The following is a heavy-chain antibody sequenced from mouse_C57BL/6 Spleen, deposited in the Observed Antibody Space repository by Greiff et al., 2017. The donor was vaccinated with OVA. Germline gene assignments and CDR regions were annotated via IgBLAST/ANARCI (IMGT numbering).Heavy chain of an antibody. D-gene: IGHD2-3*01. V-gene: IGHV1-82*01. CDR1: GYAFSSSW. Sequence: VQLQQSGPELVKPGASVKISCKASGYAFSSSWMNWVKQRPGKGLEWIGRIYPGDGDTNYNGKFKGKATLTADKSSSTAYMQLSSLTSEDSAVYFCARSHDGYYQFAYWGQGTLVTVSA. CDR2: IYPGDGDT. CDR3: ARSHDGYYQFAY. J-gene: IGHJ3*01.